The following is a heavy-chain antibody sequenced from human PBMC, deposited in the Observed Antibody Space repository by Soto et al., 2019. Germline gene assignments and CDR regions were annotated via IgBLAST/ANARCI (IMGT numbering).Heavy chain of an antibody. Sequence: GGSLRLSCAASGFTFSAFAMSWVRQAPGKGLEWVSAISGSGGSTFYADSVKGRFTISRDNSKSTLFLQMSSLRAEDTAVYYCAKWGPDFLNGFAPWGQGTLATVS. V-gene: IGHV3-23*01. CDR3: AKWGPDFLNGFAP. CDR2: ISGSGGST. CDR1: GFTFSAFA. J-gene: IGHJ5*02. D-gene: IGHD3-3*01.